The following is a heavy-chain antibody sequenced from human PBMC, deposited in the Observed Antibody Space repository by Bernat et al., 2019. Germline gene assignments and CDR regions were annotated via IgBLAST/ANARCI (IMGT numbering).Heavy chain of an antibody. V-gene: IGHV3-23*01. D-gene: IGHD1-26*01. CDR1: GFTFSSYA. Sequence: EVQLLESGGGLVQPGGSLRLSCAASGFTFSSYAMSWVRPAPGKGLEWVSAISGGGGSTYYADSVKGRLTISRDNSKKALYLQMNSLRAEDTAVYYCAKDLLVGAHLRSGMDVWGQGTTVTVSS. J-gene: IGHJ6*02. CDR3: AKDLLVGAHLRSGMDV. CDR2: ISGGGGST.